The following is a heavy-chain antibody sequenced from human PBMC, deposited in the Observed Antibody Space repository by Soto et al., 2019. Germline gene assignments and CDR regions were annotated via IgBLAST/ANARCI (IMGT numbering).Heavy chain of an antibody. Sequence: SETLSLTCTVSGGSISSSSYYWGWIRQPPGKGLEWIGCIYYSGSTYYNPSLKSRVTISVDRSKNQFSLKLSSVTAADTAVYYCARGGYYYDSSGYYDYWGQGTLVTVSS. J-gene: IGHJ4*02. V-gene: IGHV4-39*07. D-gene: IGHD3-22*01. CDR1: GGSISSSSYY. CDR3: ARGGYYYDSSGYYDY. CDR2: IYYSGST.